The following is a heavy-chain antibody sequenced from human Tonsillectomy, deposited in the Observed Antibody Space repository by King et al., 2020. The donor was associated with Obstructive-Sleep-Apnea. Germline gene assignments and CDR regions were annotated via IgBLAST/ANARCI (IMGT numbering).Heavy chain of an antibody. CDR1: GFSFTNYA. V-gene: IGHV3-23*04. CDR3: VKNWDIVVALGDY. D-gene: IGHD2-2*01. CDR2: ISASGLTT. Sequence: VQLVESGGGLAQPGGSLRLSCAASGFSFTNYAMSWVRQAPGKGLEWVSGISASGLTTYYADSVKGRFTLSRDDFKNTLDLHMNKLRVEDTAVYYCVKNWDIVVALGDYWGQGTLVTVSS. J-gene: IGHJ4*02.